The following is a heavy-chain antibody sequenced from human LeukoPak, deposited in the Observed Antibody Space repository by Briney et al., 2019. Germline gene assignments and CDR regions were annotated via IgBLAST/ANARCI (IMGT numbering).Heavy chain of an antibody. CDR3: AREAATVTIFHWFDP. CDR1: GFTFSSYG. J-gene: IGHJ5*02. Sequence: PGGSLRLSCAASGFTFSSYGMHWVRQAPGKGLEWVAVTWYDGSNKYYADSVKGRFTISRDNSKNTLYLQMNSLRAEDTAVYYCAREAATVTIFHWFDPWGQGTLVTVSS. V-gene: IGHV3-33*01. D-gene: IGHD4-17*01. CDR2: TWYDGSNK.